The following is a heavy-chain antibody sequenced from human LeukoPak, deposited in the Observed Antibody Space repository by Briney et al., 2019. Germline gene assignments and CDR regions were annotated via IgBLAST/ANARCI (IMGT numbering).Heavy chain of an antibody. CDR1: GFTFSNYW. V-gene: IGHV3-74*01. CDR3: AKDFSVGATS. Sequence: GGSLRLSCAASGFTFSNYWMHWVRQAPGKGLVWVSRIDTDGSDTRYADSVKGRFTISRDNAKNTLYLQMNSLRAEDTAVYYCAKDFSVGATSWGQGTLVTVSS. J-gene: IGHJ5*02. D-gene: IGHD1-26*01. CDR2: IDTDGSDT.